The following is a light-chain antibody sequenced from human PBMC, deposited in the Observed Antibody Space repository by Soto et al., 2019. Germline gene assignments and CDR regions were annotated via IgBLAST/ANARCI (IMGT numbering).Light chain of an antibody. CDR3: QQYSSYPRT. J-gene: IGKJ2*02. CDR1: QTISPW. CDR2: KAS. Sequence: DIQMTQSPSTLSASVGDRVIITCRASQTISPWLAWYQHKPGTAPKFLIYKASSLEAGVPSRFSRSGSVTEFTLTISTLQPDDFATYYCQQYSSYPRTFGQGTKVETK. V-gene: IGKV1-5*03.